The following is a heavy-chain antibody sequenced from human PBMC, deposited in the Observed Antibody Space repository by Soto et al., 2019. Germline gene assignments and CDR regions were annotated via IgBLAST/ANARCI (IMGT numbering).Heavy chain of an antibody. Sequence: QVQLVQSGAEVKKPGASVKVSCKASGYTFTSYDINWVRQATGQGLEWMGWMNPNSGNTGYAQKFQGRVTMTRNTSISTAYMELTSLVSEDTAVYYCARTPGIAAAGDGYYYYGMDVWGQGTTVTVSS. CDR1: GYTFTSYD. J-gene: IGHJ6*02. CDR2: MNPNSGNT. V-gene: IGHV1-8*01. CDR3: ARTPGIAAAGDGYYYYGMDV. D-gene: IGHD6-13*01.